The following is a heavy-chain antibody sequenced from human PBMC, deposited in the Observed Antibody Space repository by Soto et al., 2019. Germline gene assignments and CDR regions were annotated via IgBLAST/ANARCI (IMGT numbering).Heavy chain of an antibody. J-gene: IGHJ4*02. CDR2: SSAYNSKT. CDR1: GYTFISYG. D-gene: IGHD6-19*01. CDR3: ARGPSYSSGWYKSGYFDY. V-gene: IGHV1-18*01. Sequence: ASAKVSCKASGYTFISYGISWVRQAPGQGLEWMGWSSAYNSKTNYAQKLQDRVTMTTDTSTSTAYMELRSLRSDDTAVYYCARGPSYSSGWYKSGYFDYWGQGALVTVS.